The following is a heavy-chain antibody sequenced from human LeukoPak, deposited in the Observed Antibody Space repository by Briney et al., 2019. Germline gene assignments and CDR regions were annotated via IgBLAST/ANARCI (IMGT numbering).Heavy chain of an antibody. D-gene: IGHD1-7*01. CDR1: GGSISSYY. CDR2: IYYSGST. V-gene: IGHV4-59*01. Sequence: SETLSLTCTVSGGSISSYYWSWIRQPPGKGLEWIGYIYYSGSTNYNPSLKSRVTISVDTSKNQISLKLSSVTAADTAVYYCARDKYGTTGWFDPWGQGTLVTVSS. J-gene: IGHJ5*02. CDR3: ARDKYGTTGWFDP.